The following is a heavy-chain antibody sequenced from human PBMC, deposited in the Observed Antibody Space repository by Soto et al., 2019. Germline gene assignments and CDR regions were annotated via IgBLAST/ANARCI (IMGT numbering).Heavy chain of an antibody. D-gene: IGHD6-13*01. J-gene: IGHJ6*02. Sequence: ASVKVSCKPSGYTFTSHGISWVRQAPGQGLERMGWISAIFGTTNYAQKLQRRVTMTTDESTSTAYMELSSLRSDDTAVYYCARCNSSSWYYYYYGMDVWGQGTTVTVSS. CDR2: ISAIFGTT. V-gene: IGHV1-18*01. CDR1: GYTFTSHG. CDR3: ARCNSSSWYYYYYGMDV.